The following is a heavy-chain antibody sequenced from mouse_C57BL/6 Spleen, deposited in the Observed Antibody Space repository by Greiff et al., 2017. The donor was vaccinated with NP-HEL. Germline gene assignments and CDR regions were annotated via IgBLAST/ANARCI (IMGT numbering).Heavy chain of an antibody. D-gene: IGHD1-1*01. Sequence: EVNLVESGGGLVKPGGSLKLSCAASGFTFSSYAMSWVRQTPEKRLEWVATISDGGSYTYYPDNVKGRFTISRDNAKNNLYLQMSHLKSEDTAMYYCARDRYGSSYYWYFDVWGTGTTVTVSS. J-gene: IGHJ1*03. V-gene: IGHV5-4*01. CDR2: ISDGGSYT. CDR3: ARDRYGSSYYWYFDV. CDR1: GFTFSSYA.